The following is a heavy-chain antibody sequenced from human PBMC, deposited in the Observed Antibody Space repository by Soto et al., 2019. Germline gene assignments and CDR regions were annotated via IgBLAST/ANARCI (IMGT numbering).Heavy chain of an antibody. CDR1: GFSFAGHA. Sequence: GGSLRLSCTASGFSFAGHALSWVRQAPGKGLEWVSAITSSGSTYCAVSVKGRFTISRDNSKNTVYLQMNSLRAEDTAVYYCAKRIPYYFDYWGQGTLVTVSS. CDR2: ITSSGST. V-gene: IGHV3-23*01. D-gene: IGHD2-15*01. J-gene: IGHJ4*02. CDR3: AKRIPYYFDY.